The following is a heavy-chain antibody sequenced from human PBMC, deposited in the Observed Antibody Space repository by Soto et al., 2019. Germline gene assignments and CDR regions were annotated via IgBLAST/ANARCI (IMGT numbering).Heavy chain of an antibody. J-gene: IGHJ4*02. V-gene: IGHV4-4*02. Sequence: SETLRVTCAVSSGSLRSSNWWGWVRQPPRKGLEWIGEIYHSGSTNYNPSLKSRVTISVDKSKNQFSLKLSSVTAADTAVYYCARSPYYGSGNYFDSWGQGTLVTVSS. CDR3: ARSPYYGSGNYFDS. CDR1: SGSLRSSNW. D-gene: IGHD3-10*01. CDR2: IYHSGST.